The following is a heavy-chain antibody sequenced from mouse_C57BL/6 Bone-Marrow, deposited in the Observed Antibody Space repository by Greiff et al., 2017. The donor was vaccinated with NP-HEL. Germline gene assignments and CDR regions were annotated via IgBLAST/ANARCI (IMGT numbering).Heavy chain of an antibody. CDR3: ARGFAY. Sequence: EVKLMESGGGLVQPGGSLKLSCAASGFTFSDYGMAWVRQAPRKGPAWVAFISNLAYSIYYADTVTGRFTISRENAKNTLYLEMSSLRSEDTAMYYCARGFAYWGQGTLVTVSA. V-gene: IGHV5-15*01. J-gene: IGHJ3*01. CDR1: GFTFSDYG. CDR2: ISNLAYSI.